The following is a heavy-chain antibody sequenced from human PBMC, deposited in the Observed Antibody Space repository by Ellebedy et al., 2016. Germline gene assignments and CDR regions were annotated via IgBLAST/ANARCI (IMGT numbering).Heavy chain of an antibody. V-gene: IGHV1-46*01. J-gene: IGHJ3*02. Sequence: ASVKVSXKASGYTFTTYYIHWVRQAPGQGLEWMGMINPSGGSTTYAQKFQGRVTMTRDTSTNTVYMELSSLRSEDTAVYYCARPSHPQIRGGAFDIWGQGTMVTVSS. CDR2: INPSGGST. D-gene: IGHD3-10*01. CDR1: GYTFTTYY. CDR3: ARPSHPQIRGGAFDI.